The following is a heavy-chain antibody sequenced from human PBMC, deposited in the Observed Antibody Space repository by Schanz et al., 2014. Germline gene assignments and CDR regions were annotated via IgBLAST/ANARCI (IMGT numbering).Heavy chain of an antibody. D-gene: IGHD3-10*01. CDR2: IKQDESEK. V-gene: IGHV3-7*04. Sequence: EVQLAESGGGLVQPGGSLRLSCAASGFSFSTYWMSWVRQAPGKGPEWVANIKQDESEKYYVDSVKGRFTISRDNAKNSLFLHMNSLRAEDTAVYYCVRDILHRVYDSGSPWGQGTLVTVSS. CDR3: VRDILHRVYDSGSP. J-gene: IGHJ5*02. CDR1: GFSFSTYW.